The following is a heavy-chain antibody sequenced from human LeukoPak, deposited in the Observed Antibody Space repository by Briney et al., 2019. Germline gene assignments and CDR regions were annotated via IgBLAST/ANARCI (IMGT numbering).Heavy chain of an antibody. V-gene: IGHV3-33*01. Sequence: GGSLRLSCAASGFTFSSHVMQWVRQAPGKGVEWVAVIWYDGGNKYYADSVKALFTISRSNSMTTLFLQMKSLRAEDTAVYYCARVAPIYSSSLYYLDYWGQGTLVTVSS. CDR1: GFTFSSHV. CDR2: IWYDGGNK. D-gene: IGHD6-13*01. CDR3: ARVAPIYSSSLYYLDY. J-gene: IGHJ4*02.